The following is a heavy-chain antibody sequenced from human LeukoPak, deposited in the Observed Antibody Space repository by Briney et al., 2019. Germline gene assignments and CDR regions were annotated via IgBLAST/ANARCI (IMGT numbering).Heavy chain of an antibody. Sequence: PSETLSLTCAVYGGSFSGYYWSWIRQPPGKGLEWIGEINHSGSTNYNPSLKSRVTISVDTSKNQFSLKLSSVTAADTAVYYCARAWGSGSHRSWFDPWGQGTLVTVSS. J-gene: IGHJ5*02. CDR3: ARAWGSGSHRSWFDP. D-gene: IGHD1-26*01. CDR2: INHSGST. CDR1: GGSFSGYY. V-gene: IGHV4-34*01.